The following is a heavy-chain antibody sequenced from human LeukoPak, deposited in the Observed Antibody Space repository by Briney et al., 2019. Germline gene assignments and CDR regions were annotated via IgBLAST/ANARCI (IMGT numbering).Heavy chain of an antibody. Sequence: GGSLRLSCAASGFTFDDYAMHWVRQAPGKGLEWVSGISWNSGNIGYADSVKGRFTISRDNAKNSLYLRMNSLRAEDTALYYCAKDYSSWYYLDYWGQGTLVTVSS. J-gene: IGHJ4*02. D-gene: IGHD6-13*01. CDR3: AKDYSSWYYLDY. CDR1: GFTFDDYA. CDR2: ISWNSGNI. V-gene: IGHV3-9*01.